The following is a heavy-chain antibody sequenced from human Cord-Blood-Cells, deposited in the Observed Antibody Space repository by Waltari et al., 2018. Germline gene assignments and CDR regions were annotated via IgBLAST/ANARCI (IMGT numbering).Heavy chain of an antibody. CDR3: ARNVVVPAAISPFDY. Sequence: QLQLQESGPGLVKPSETLSLTCTVSGGSISSSSYYWGWIRQPPGKGLEWIGRIYYSGSTYYNPSLKSRVTISVDTSKNQFSLKLSSVTAADTAVYYCARNVVVPAAISPFDYWGQGTLVTVSS. J-gene: IGHJ4*02. CDR1: GGSISSSSYY. CDR2: IYYSGST. V-gene: IGHV4-39*01. D-gene: IGHD2-2*01.